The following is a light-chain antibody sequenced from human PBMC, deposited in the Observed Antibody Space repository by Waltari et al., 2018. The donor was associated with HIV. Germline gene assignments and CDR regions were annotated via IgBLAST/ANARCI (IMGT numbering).Light chain of an antibody. Sequence: QSALTQPASVSGTPGQSITIPCTGTSSDVGSYELFSWYQKYPGKAPKLMIYEVSKRPSGVSNRFSGSKSGNTASLTISGLQTEDEAEYYCCSYATDRNFVFGGGTQLTVL. J-gene: IGLJ7*01. V-gene: IGLV2-23*02. CDR3: CSYATDRNFV. CDR2: EVS. CDR1: SSDVGSYEL.